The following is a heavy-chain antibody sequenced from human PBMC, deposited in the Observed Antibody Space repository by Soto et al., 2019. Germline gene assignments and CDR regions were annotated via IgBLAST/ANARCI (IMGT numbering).Heavy chain of an antibody. J-gene: IGHJ6*02. Sequence: QVQLVQSGAEVKKPGASVKVSCKASGYTFTSYGISWVRQAPGQGLEWMGWISAYNGNTNYAQKLQGRVTMTTDTSTSTAYMELRSLRSDDTAVYYCARDHRRGDYWEAYYYYGMDVWGQGTTVTVSS. D-gene: IGHD4-17*01. CDR3: ARDHRRGDYWEAYYYYGMDV. CDR1: GYTFTSYG. CDR2: ISAYNGNT. V-gene: IGHV1-18*01.